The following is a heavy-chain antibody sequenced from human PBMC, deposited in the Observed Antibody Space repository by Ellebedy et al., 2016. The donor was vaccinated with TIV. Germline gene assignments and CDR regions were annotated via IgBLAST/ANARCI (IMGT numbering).Heavy chain of an antibody. CDR3: ARGSPGGGWYEKLDY. D-gene: IGHD6-19*01. V-gene: IGHV3-48*04. J-gene: IGHJ4*02. Sequence: GESLKISCAASGFTFDTSTMHWVRQAPGKGLEWLPYISSSSSIIYNADSVKGRFTISRDNAKNSLYLQMNSLRAEDTGVYYCARGSPGGGWYEKLDYWGQGTLVTVSS. CDR2: ISSSSSII. CDR1: GFTFDTST.